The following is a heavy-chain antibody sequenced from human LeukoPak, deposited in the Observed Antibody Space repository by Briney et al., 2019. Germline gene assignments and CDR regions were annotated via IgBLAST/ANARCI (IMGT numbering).Heavy chain of an antibody. V-gene: IGHV3-30*02. CDR3: AKDAVLLWFGELLYYYYYYMDV. J-gene: IGHJ6*03. D-gene: IGHD3-10*01. CDR1: GLTFSSYG. CDR2: IRYDGSNK. Sequence: GGSLRLSCAAPGLTFSSYGMHWVRQAPGKGLEWVAFIRYDGSNKYYAESVKGRFTIYRDNSKNTLYLQMNSLRAEDTAVYYCAKDAVLLWFGELLYYYYYYMDVWGKGTTVTISS.